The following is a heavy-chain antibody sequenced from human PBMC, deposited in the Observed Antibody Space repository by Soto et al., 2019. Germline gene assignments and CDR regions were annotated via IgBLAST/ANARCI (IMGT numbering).Heavy chain of an antibody. CDR3: ARRWGDTFDF. J-gene: IGHJ3*01. Sequence: SETLSLTCTVSSGSISSTIYSWDWIRQPPGKGLEWIGSIFYSGSTYYNPSLKSRVTISVDTSKNQFSLKLSSVTAADTAVYYCARRWGDTFDFWGQGTMVTVSS. D-gene: IGHD3-16*01. CDR1: SGSISSTIYS. V-gene: IGHV4-39*01. CDR2: IFYSGST.